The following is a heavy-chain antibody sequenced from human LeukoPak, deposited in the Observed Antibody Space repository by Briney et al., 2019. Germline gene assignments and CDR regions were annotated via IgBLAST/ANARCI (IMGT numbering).Heavy chain of an antibody. CDR3: ARVLAAARDAFDI. CDR2: IYYSGST. Sequence: SETLSLTCTVSGGSVSSGSYYWSWIRQPPGKGLEWIGYIYYSGSTNYNPSLKSRVTISVDTSKNQFSLKLSSVTAADTAVCYCARVLAAARDAFDIWGQGTMVTVSS. CDR1: GGSVSSGSYY. D-gene: IGHD6-13*01. J-gene: IGHJ3*02. V-gene: IGHV4-61*01.